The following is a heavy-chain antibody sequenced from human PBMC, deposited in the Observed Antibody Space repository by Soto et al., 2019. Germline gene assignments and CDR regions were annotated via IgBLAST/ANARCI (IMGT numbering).Heavy chain of an antibody. CDR3: VRRVNYYYYMDV. CDR2: MNPNSGNT. V-gene: IGHV1-8*01. CDR1: GYTFTSYD. Sequence: QVLLVQSGAEVKKPGASVKLSCKTSGYTFTSYDINWVRQATGQGLEWMGWMNPNSGNTGYAQKFQGRVTMTRNTSIRTAYMELSSLRSEDTAVYYCVRRVNYYYYMDVWGKGTTVTVSS. D-gene: IGHD3-22*01. J-gene: IGHJ6*03.